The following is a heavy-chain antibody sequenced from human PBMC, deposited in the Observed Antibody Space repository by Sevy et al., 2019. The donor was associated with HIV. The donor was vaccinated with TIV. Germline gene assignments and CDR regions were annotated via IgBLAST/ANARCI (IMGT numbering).Heavy chain of an antibody. Sequence: SETLSLTCTVSGGSISSYYWSWIRQPAGKGLEWIGRIYTSGSTNYNPSLKSRVTMSVDTSKNQFSLKLSSVTAADTAVYYCARRVLRYEYSSSWYYFDYWGQGTLVTVSS. CDR1: GGSISSYY. D-gene: IGHD6-13*01. J-gene: IGHJ4*02. CDR3: ARRVLRYEYSSSWYYFDY. V-gene: IGHV4-4*07. CDR2: IYTSGST.